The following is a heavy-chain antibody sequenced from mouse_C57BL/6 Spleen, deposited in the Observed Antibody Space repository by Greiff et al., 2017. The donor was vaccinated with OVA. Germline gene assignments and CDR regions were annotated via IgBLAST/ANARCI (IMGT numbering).Heavy chain of an antibody. V-gene: IGHV6-3*01. D-gene: IGHD4-1*01. CDR3: ITGKGY. Sequence: EVKLMESGGGLVQPGGSMKLSCVASGFSFSNYWMNWVRQSPEKGLEWVAQIRLKSDNYATHYAESVKGRFTISRADSKSSVYLQMNNLRAEDTGIYYCITGKGYWGQGTTLTVSS. CDR2: IRLKSDNYAT. J-gene: IGHJ2*01. CDR1: GFSFSNYW.